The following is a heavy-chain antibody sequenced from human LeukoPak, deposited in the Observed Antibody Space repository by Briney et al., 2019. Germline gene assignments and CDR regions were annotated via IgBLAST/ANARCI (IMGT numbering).Heavy chain of an antibody. CDR1: GFTFSSYE. J-gene: IGHJ4*02. Sequence: QPGGSLRLSCVASGFTFSSYEMNWVRQAPGKGLEWLSYITTSDSTTHYADSVKGRFTISRDDSKNSLYLQMNSLRSEDSALYYCAASDGEQQLALWGQGTLVTVSS. CDR2: ITTSDSTT. D-gene: IGHD6-13*01. CDR3: AASDGEQQLAL. V-gene: IGHV3-48*03.